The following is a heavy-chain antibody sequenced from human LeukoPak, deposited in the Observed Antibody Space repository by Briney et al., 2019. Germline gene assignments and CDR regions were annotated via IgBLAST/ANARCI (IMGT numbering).Heavy chain of an antibody. Sequence: GGSLRLSRAASGFTFSSYGMHWVRQAPGKGLEWVAVISYDGSNKYYADSVKGRFTISRDNSKNTLYLQMNSLRAEDTAVYYCAKDGFYCSSTSCYLDYWGQGTLVTVSS. CDR3: AKDGFYCSSTSCYLDY. CDR2: ISYDGSNK. CDR1: GFTFSSYG. D-gene: IGHD2-2*01. V-gene: IGHV3-30*18. J-gene: IGHJ4*02.